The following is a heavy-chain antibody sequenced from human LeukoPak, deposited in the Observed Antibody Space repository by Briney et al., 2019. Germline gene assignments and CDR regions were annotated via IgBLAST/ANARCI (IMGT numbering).Heavy chain of an antibody. CDR1: GFTFSSYS. D-gene: IGHD3-22*01. CDR3: ARDLSYYYDSIPLDFDY. J-gene: IGHJ4*02. Sequence: PGGSLRLSCAASGFTFSSYSMNWVRQAPGKGLEWVSSITSSSSTIYYADSVTGRFTISRDNAKNTLYLQMNSLTDEDTAVYYCARDLSYYYDSIPLDFDYWGQGTLVTVCS. CDR2: ITSSSSTI. V-gene: IGHV3-48*02.